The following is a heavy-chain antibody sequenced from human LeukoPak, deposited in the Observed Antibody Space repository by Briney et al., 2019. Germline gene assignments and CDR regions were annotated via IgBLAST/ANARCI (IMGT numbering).Heavy chain of an antibody. CDR1: GYTFTGYY. D-gene: IGHD3-3*01. V-gene: IGHV1-2*06. Sequence: ASVKVSCKASGYTFTGYYMHWVRQAPGQGLEWMGRINPNSGGTNYAQKFQGRVTMTRDTSISTAYMELNSLRAEDTAVYYCARDRRYDFWSGNNWFDPWGQGTQVTVSS. CDR3: ARDRRYDFWSGNNWFDP. J-gene: IGHJ5*02. CDR2: INPNSGGT.